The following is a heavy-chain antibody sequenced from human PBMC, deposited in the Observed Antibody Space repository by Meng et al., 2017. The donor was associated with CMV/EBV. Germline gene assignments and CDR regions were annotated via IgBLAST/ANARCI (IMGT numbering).Heavy chain of an antibody. Sequence: SETLSLTCAVYGGSFSGYYWSWIRQPPGKGLEWIGEINHSGSTNYNPSLKSRVTISVDTSKNQFSLKLSSVTAADTAVYYCARGKGITIFGVVISTGYYYYGMDVWGQGTTVTVSS. D-gene: IGHD3-3*01. J-gene: IGHJ6*02. CDR2: INHSGST. CDR1: GGSFSGYY. V-gene: IGHV4-34*01. CDR3: ARGKGITIFGVVISTGYYYYGMDV.